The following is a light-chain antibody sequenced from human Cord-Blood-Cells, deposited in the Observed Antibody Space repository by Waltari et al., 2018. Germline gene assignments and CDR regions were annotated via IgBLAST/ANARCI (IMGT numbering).Light chain of an antibody. J-gene: IGLJ2*01. CDR1: SSNIGSNY. Sequence: QSVLTQPPSASGTPGPRVTISCSGSSSNIGSNYVYWYQQLPGTAPKLLIYRNNQRPSGVPGRFSGSKSGTSASLAISGLRSEDEADYYCAAWDDSLRVFGGGTKLTVL. CDR2: RNN. CDR3: AAWDDSLRV. V-gene: IGLV1-47*01.